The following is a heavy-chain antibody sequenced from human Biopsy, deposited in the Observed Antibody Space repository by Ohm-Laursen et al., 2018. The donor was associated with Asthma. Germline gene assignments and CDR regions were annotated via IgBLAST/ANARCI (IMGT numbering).Heavy chain of an antibody. CDR3: AREKVIESRGFQNWFDP. CDR2: IYYDGSRK. CDR1: GFSFSNFA. V-gene: IGHV3-33*08. D-gene: IGHD3-16*02. Sequence: SLRLSCAASGFSFSNFAIHWVRQAPGKGLEWVAGIYYDGSRKYYTESVKGRFTISRDNSKNRLYLEMASLRAEDTAVYYCAREKVIESRGFQNWFDPWGQGTLVHVSS. J-gene: IGHJ5*02.